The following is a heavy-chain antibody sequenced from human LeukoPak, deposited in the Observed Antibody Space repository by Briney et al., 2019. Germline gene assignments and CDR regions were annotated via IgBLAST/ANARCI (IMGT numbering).Heavy chain of an antibody. CDR2: INHSGST. V-gene: IGHV4-34*01. D-gene: IGHD3-3*01. CDR3: ARGRGFWSGYYTRNWFDP. CDR1: GGSFSGYY. J-gene: IGHJ5*02. Sequence: TETLSLTCAVYGGSFSGYYWSWIRQPPGKGLEWIGEINHSGSTNYNPSLKSRVTISVDTSKNQFSLKLSPVTAADTAVYYCARGRGFWSGYYTRNWFDPWGQGTLVTVSS.